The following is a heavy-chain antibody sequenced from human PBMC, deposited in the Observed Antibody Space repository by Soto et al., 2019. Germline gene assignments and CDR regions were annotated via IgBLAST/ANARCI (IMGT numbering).Heavy chain of an antibody. CDR3: ARAGVPVGYCSRNSCYLGW. CDR2: IIPIFGTA. J-gene: IGHJ4*02. D-gene: IGHD2-2*03. V-gene: IGHV1-69*01. CDR1: GGTFSSYA. Sequence: QVQLVQSGAAVKKPGSSVKVSCKASGGTFSSYAISWVRQAPGQGLEWMGGIIPIFGTANYAQKFQGRVTTTADESTSTAYMERSSLRYEDTAVYYSARAGVPVGYCSRNSCYLGWWCQGTLVTVSS.